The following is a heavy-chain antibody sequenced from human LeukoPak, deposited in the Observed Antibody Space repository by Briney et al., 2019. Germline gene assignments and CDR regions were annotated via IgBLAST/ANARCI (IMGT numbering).Heavy chain of an antibody. D-gene: IGHD5-12*01. J-gene: IGHJ5*02. CDR1: GGSISSSSYY. V-gene: IGHV4-39*01. CDR2: IYYSGST. Sequence: PSAPLSLTCTVSGGSISSSSYYWGWIRQPPGMGLEWIGSIYYSGSTYYNPSLKSRVTISVDTSKNQFSLKLSSVTAADTAVYYCARQYVQRGYSGYRQAGNWFDPWGRGTLVTVSS. CDR3: ARQYVQRGYSGYRQAGNWFDP.